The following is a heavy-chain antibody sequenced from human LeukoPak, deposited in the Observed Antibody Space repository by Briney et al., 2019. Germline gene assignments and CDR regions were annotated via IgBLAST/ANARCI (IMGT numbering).Heavy chain of an antibody. V-gene: IGHV3-30*02. CDR2: IGHDGSTT. CDR1: GFTLSNYG. CDR3: AREMVATASYYYYYYYMDV. D-gene: IGHD2-15*01. J-gene: IGHJ6*03. Sequence: PGGTLRLSCAVSGFTLSNYGMHWLRQAPGKGPEWVAFIGHDGSTTKYADSVKGRFTISRDNAKNSVYLQMNSLRAEDTAVYYCAREMVATASYYYYYYYMDVWGKGTAVTVSS.